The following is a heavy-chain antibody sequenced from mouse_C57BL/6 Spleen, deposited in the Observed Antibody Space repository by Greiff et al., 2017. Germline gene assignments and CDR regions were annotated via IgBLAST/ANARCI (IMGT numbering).Heavy chain of an antibody. J-gene: IGHJ2*01. CDR3: TRRAGFDY. CDR1: GYTFTDYE. CDR2: IDPETGGT. V-gene: IGHV1-15*01. D-gene: IGHD3-3*01. Sequence: VQLVESGAELVRPGASVTLSCKASGYTFTDYEMHWVKQTPVHGLEWIGAIDPETGGTAYNQKFKGKAILTADKSSSTAYMELRSLTSEDSAVYYCTRRAGFDYWGQGTTLTVSS.